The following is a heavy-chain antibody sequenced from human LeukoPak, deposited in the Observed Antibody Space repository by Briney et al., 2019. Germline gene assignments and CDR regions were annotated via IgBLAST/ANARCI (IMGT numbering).Heavy chain of an antibody. D-gene: IGHD1-26*01. CDR2: IYRGGTT. Sequence: PGGSLRLSCAASGFIVTSSYMSWVRQAPGKGLEWVSVIYRGGTTYYADSVKGRFTISRDNSKNTLYLQMNSLRAEDTAVYYCARDGFLVGAPGGGDYWGQGTLVTVSS. V-gene: IGHV3-66*01. CDR3: ARDGFLVGAPGGGDY. CDR1: GFIVTSSY. J-gene: IGHJ4*02.